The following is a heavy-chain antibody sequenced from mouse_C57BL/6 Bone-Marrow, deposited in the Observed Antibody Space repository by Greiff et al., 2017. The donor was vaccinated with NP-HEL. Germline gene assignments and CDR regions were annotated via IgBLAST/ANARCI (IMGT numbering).Heavy chain of an antibody. Sequence: QVQLQQSGAELARPGASVKLSCKASGYTFTSYGISWVKQRTGQGLEWIGEIYPRSGNTYYNEKFKGKATLTADKSSSTAYMELRSLTSEDAAVYFCAREGGYGNYDYVDYWGQGTTLTVSS. V-gene: IGHV1-81*01. CDR3: AREGGYGNYDYVDY. CDR2: IYPRSGNT. CDR1: GYTFTSYG. J-gene: IGHJ2*01. D-gene: IGHD2-1*01.